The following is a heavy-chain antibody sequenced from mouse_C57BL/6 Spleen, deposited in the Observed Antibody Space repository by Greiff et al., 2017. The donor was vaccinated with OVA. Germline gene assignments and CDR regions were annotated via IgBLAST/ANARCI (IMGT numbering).Heavy chain of an antibody. V-gene: IGHV1-54*01. CDR2: INPGSGGT. J-gene: IGHJ1*03. Sequence: QVQLQQSGAELVRPGTSVKVSCKASGYAFTNYLIEWVKQRPGQGLEWIGVINPGSGGTNYNEKFKGKATLTADKSSSTAYMQLSSLTSEDSAVYFCARSGTTVVATLYWYFDVGGTGTTVTVSS. CDR1: GYAFTNYL. D-gene: IGHD1-1*01. CDR3: ARSGTTVVATLYWYFDV.